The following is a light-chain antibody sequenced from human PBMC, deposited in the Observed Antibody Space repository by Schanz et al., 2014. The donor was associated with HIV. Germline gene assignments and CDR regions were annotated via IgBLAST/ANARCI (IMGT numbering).Light chain of an antibody. Sequence: EIVLTQSPGTLSLSPGERATLSCRASQSVSGDYFAWYQQKPGQAPRLLIYGASTRATGIPDRFSGSGSGTDFTLTISRLEPEDFAVYYCQQYGSSPATFGQGTKVEIK. CDR1: QSVSGDY. CDR3: QQYGSSPAT. J-gene: IGKJ1*01. V-gene: IGKV3-20*01. CDR2: GAS.